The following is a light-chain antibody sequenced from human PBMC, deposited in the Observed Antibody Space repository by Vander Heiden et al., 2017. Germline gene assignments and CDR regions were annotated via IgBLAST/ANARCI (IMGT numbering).Light chain of an antibody. CDR1: QSVLYSSNNKNY. J-gene: IGKJ3*01. Sequence: DMVMTQFPDSLAVSLGGRATINWKSSQSVLYSSNNKNYLAWYQQKPGQPPKLLIYWASTRESGVPARFSGSGSGTDFTLTINSLQAEDVAVYYCQQYYSTPFTFGPGTKVDIK. CDR2: WAS. CDR3: QQYYSTPFT. V-gene: IGKV4-1*01.